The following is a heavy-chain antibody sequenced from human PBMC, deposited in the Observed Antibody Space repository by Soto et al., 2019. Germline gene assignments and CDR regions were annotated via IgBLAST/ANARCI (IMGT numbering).Heavy chain of an antibody. V-gene: IGHV3-30*04. CDR3: ARDIGGYNYDFDY. CDR1: GFTFSFYA. CDR2: ISFDGSNK. D-gene: IGHD5-12*01. Sequence: PGGSLRLSCAASGFTFSFYAMHWVRRVPGKGLEWVAVISFDGSNKYYADSVKGRFTISRDNSKNTLYLQMNSLRAEDTAVYYCARDIGGYNYDFDYWRQGTRVTVPS. J-gene: IGHJ4*02.